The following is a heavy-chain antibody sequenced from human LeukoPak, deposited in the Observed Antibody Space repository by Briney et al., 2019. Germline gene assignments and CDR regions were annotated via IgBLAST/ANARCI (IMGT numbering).Heavy chain of an antibody. CDR2: IYYSGST. V-gene: IGHV4-59*01. J-gene: IGHJ5*02. CDR1: GGSISSYY. CDR3: ARASYGLVHWFDP. Sequence: SETLSLTCTVSGGSISSYYWSWIRQPPGKGLERIGYIYYSGSTNYNPSLKSRVTISVDTSKNQFSLKLSSVTAADTAVYYCARASYGLVHWFDPWGQGTLVTVSS. D-gene: IGHD5-18*01.